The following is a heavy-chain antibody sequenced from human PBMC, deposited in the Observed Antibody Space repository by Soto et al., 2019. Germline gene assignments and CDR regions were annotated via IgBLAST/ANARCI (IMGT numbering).Heavy chain of an antibody. J-gene: IGHJ6*03. CDR1: GFTFSSYS. CDR3: ARDREVRGVIRHYYYYMDV. V-gene: IGHV3-21*01. D-gene: IGHD3-10*01. CDR2: ISSSSSYI. Sequence: PGGSLRLSCAASGFTFSSYSMNWVRQAPGKGLEWVSSISSSSSYIYYADSVKGRFTISRDNAKNSLYLQMNSLRAEDTAVYYCARDREVRGVIRHYYYYMDVWGKGTTVTVSS.